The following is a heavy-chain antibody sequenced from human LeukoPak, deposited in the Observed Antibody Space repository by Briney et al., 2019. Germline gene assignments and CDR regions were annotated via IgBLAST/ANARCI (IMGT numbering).Heavy chain of an antibody. V-gene: IGHV3-11*01. Sequence: PGGSLRLSCAASGFTFSDYYMTWIRQAPGKGLEWVPYISTGNIIYYADSVKGRFTISRDNAKNSLYLQMSSLRAEDTAVYYCARDRTTYSSSSFDYWGQGTLVTVSS. CDR2: ISTGNII. CDR1: GFTFSDYY. CDR3: ARDRTTYSSSSFDY. J-gene: IGHJ4*02. D-gene: IGHD6-6*01.